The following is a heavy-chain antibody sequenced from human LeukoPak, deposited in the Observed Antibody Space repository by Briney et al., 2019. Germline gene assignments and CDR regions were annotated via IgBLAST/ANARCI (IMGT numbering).Heavy chain of an antibody. CDR2: MNPNSGNT. D-gene: IGHD6-25*01. CDR3: ATIAARYYYMDV. Sequence: ASVKVSCKASGYTFTSYDINWVRQATGQGLEWMGWMNPNSGNTGYAQKFQGRVTMTRNTSISTAYMELSGLRSEDTAVYYCATIAARYYYMDVWGKGTTVTVSS. J-gene: IGHJ6*03. V-gene: IGHV1-8*01. CDR1: GYTFTSYD.